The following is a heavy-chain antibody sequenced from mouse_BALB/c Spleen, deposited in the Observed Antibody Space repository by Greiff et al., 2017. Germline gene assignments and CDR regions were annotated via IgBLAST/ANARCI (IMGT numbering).Heavy chain of an antibody. V-gene: IGHV5-17*02. CDR1: GFTFSSFG. CDR3: ARITTARDAMDY. CDR2: ISSGSSTI. J-gene: IGHJ4*01. D-gene: IGHD1-2*01. Sequence: EVQLVESGGGLVQPGGSRKLSCAASGFTFSSFGMHWVRQAPEKGLEWVAYISSGSSTIYYADTVKGRFTISRDNPKNTLFLQMTSLRSEDTAMYYCARITTARDAMDYWGQGTSVTVSS.